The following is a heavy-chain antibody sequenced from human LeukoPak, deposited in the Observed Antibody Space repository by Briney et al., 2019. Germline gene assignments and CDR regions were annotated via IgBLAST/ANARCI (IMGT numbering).Heavy chain of an antibody. CDR2: NSSGSSYI. Sequence: GGSLRLSCAASGFTFTRYSMNWVRQAPGKGLEWVSHNSSGSSYIYYADSVKGRFTIPRDNAKNSLYLQRNTQRGEDTAVYYCVGGKGADYWGQGTLVTVSS. J-gene: IGHJ4*02. V-gene: IGHV3-21*01. CDR1: GFTFTRYS. CDR3: VGGKGADY. D-gene: IGHD1-1*01.